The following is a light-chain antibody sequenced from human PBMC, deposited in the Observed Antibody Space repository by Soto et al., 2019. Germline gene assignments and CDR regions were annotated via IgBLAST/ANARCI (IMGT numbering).Light chain of an antibody. CDR2: DVT. J-gene: IGLJ1*01. CDR3: SSYTSSSAYV. CDR1: NSDVGHYNY. Sequence: QSVLTQPASVSGSPGQSITISCTGTNSDVGHYNYVSWYQQHPGKAPKLMIYDVTYRPSGVSNRFSGSKSGNTASLTISGLQAEDGADYYCSSYTSSSAYVFGIGTKLTVL. V-gene: IGLV2-14*03.